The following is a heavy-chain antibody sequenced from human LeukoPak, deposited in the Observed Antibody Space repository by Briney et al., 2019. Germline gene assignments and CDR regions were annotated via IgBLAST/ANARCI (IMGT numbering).Heavy chain of an antibody. J-gene: IGHJ4*02. CDR1: GFTFSSYW. V-gene: IGHV3-15*01. Sequence: PGGSLRLSCAASGFTFSSYWMHWVRQAPGKGLEWVGRVKSKTDGGTTDYAAPVKGRFIISRDDSKNTLHLQMNSLRTEDTAVYYCTTDHPYYSYSDWGQGTLVTVSS. CDR3: TTDHPYYSYSD. CDR2: VKSKTDGGTT. D-gene: IGHD3-10*01.